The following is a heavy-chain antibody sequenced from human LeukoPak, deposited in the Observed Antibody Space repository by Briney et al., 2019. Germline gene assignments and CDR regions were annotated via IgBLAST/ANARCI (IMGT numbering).Heavy chain of an antibody. V-gene: IGHV1-69*01. D-gene: IGHD3-3*01. CDR2: IIPIFGTG. J-gene: IGHJ4*02. CDR3: AKGHDDFRQFDY. Sequence: SVKVSCTASGGTFANYAISWVRKAPGQGLEWMGGIIPIFGTGDSAQKFQGRLTITADESTRTTYMELSSLRSEDTAVYYCAKGHDDFRQFDYWGQGTLVTVSS. CDR1: GGTFANYA.